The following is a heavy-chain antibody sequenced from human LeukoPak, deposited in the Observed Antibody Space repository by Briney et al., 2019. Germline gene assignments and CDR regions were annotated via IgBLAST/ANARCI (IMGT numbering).Heavy chain of an antibody. CDR2: IKEDGSEK. D-gene: IGHD5/OR15-5a*01. J-gene: IGHJ4*02. CDR1: GFTFSDYY. V-gene: IGHV3-7*04. CDR3: ARGSTAGDY. Sequence: GGSLRLSCAASGFTFSDYYMSWIRQAPGKGLEWVANIKEDGSEKYYVASVKGRFTISRDNAKKSLYLQMNSLRAEDTAVYYCARGSTAGDYWGQGTLVTVSS.